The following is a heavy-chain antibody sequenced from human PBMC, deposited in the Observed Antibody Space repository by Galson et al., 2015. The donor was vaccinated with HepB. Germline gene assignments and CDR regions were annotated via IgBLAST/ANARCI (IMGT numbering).Heavy chain of an antibody. CDR3: ARHALIVSPVAGQVDYWGQGTLAPVVKRASFVVTVPFRTADARVDEF. CDR2: ISAYNGNT. CDR1: GYTFTSYG. V-gene: IGHV1-18*04. Sequence: SVKVSCKASGYTFTSYGISWVRQAPGQGLEWMGWISAYNGNTNYAQKLQGRVTMTTDTSTSTAYMELRSLRSDDTAMYYCARHALIVSPVAGQVDYWGQGTLAPVVKRASFVVTVPFRTADARVDEFWGQGTLVTVSS. J-gene: IGHJ4*02. D-gene: IGHD6-19*01.